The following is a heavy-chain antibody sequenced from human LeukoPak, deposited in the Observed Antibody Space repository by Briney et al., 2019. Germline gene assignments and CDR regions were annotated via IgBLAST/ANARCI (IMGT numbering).Heavy chain of an antibody. V-gene: IGHV3-30*02. CDR1: GFTFSSYG. CDR3: AKGREWELIYYFDY. D-gene: IGHD1-26*01. Sequence: GRSLRLSCAASGFTFSSYGMHWVRQAPGKGLEWVAFIRYDGSNKYYADSVKGRFTISRDNSKNTLYLQMNSLRAEDTAVYYCAKGREWELIYYFDYWGQGTLVTVSS. J-gene: IGHJ4*02. CDR2: IRYDGSNK.